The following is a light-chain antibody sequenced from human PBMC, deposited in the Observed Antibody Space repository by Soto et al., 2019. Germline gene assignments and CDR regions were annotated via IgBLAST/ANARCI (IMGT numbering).Light chain of an antibody. CDR2: SNI. J-gene: IGLJ2*01. V-gene: IGLV1-44*01. CDR1: SSNIRRNT. CDR3: AAWDDSLNGVV. Sequence: QSVLTQPPSASGTPGQRVIMSCSGSSSNIRRNTVNWYQQLPGTAPKLLIYSNIQRPSGVPDRFSGSKSGTSASLAISGLQSEDEADYYCAAWDDSLNGVVFGRGTKVTVL.